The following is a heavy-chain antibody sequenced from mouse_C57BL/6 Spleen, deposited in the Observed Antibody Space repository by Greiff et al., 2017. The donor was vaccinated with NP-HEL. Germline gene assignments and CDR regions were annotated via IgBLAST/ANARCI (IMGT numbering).Heavy chain of an antibody. Sequence: VQLQQSGAELVRPGASVKLSCTASGFNIKDDYMHWVKQRPEQGLEWIGWIDPENGDTEYASKFQGTATITADTSSNTAYLQLSSLTSEDTAVYYCTTPFYGNYVRWYFDVWGTGTTVTVSS. V-gene: IGHV14-4*01. CDR1: GFNIKDDY. D-gene: IGHD2-10*01. J-gene: IGHJ1*03. CDR3: TTPFYGNYVRWYFDV. CDR2: IDPENGDT.